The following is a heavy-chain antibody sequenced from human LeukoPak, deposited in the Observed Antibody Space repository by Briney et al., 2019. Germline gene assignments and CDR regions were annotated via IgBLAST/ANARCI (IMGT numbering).Heavy chain of an antibody. CDR2: IIPIFGTA. Sequence: SVKVSCKASGGTFSSYAISWVRQAPGQGLEGMGGIIPIFGTANSAQKFQGRVAITTDESTSTAYMELSSLGSEDTAVYYCASTPNRYSGYVEFDYWGQGTLVTVSS. J-gene: IGHJ4*02. D-gene: IGHD5-12*01. V-gene: IGHV1-69*05. CDR1: GGTFSSYA. CDR3: ASTPNRYSGYVEFDY.